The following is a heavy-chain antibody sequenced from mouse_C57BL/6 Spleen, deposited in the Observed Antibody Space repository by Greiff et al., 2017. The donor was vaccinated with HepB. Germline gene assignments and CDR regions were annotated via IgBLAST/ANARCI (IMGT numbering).Heavy chain of an antibody. Sequence: VQLQQSVAELVRPGASVKLSCTASGFNIKNTYMHWVKQRPEQGLEWIVRIDPANGNTKSAPNFQGKATITADTSSNTAYLQLSSLTSADTAIYYCARSLYDYDVGIAMDYWGQGTSVTVSS. CDR1: GFNIKNTY. V-gene: IGHV14-3*01. CDR3: ARSLYDYDVGIAMDY. CDR2: IDPANGNT. D-gene: IGHD2-4*01. J-gene: IGHJ4*01.